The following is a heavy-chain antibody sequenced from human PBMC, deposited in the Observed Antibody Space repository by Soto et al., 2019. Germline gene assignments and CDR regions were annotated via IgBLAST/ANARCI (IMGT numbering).Heavy chain of an antibody. Sequence: QVQLVQSGAEVKKPGASVKVSRKASGYSFTAYYIHWVRQAPGQGLEWVGWIDPHGGYTQSTKTFQGRVTMTRDTSISTAYLELSSLKSDDTAVYYCARAPGGAGTHWGQGTLVSVSS. CDR1: GYSFTAYY. CDR2: IDPHGGYT. J-gene: IGHJ4*02. D-gene: IGHD6-19*01. CDR3: ARAPGGAGTH. V-gene: IGHV1-2*02.